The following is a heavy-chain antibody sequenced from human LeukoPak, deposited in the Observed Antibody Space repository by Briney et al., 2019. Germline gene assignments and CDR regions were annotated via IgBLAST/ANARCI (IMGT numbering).Heavy chain of an antibody. CDR2: ISYDGSNK. Sequence: AGGSLRLSCAASGFTFSSYAMHWVRQAPGKGLEWVAVISYDGSNKYYADSVKGRFTISRDNSKNTLYLQMNSLRAEDTAVYYCARAGTYYYDSSGYYRDAFDIWGQGTMVTVSS. CDR3: ARAGTYYYDSSGYYRDAFDI. D-gene: IGHD3-22*01. V-gene: IGHV3-30*04. CDR1: GFTFSSYA. J-gene: IGHJ3*02.